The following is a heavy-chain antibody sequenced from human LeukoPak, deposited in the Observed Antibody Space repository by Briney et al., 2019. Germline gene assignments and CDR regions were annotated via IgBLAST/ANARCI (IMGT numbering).Heavy chain of an antibody. V-gene: IGHV4-4*09. J-gene: IGHJ4*02. CDR3: ARHRSPSSLSFFDI. Sequence: NPSETLSLTCTVSGASISSYYWSWIRQPPGKGLEWIGYIYTSETTNFNPALRSRVTILIDTSKNQVSLRLSSVTAADTALYYCARHRSPSSLSFFDIWGQGMLVIVSS. CDR2: IYTSETT. CDR1: GASISSYY. D-gene: IGHD2-2*01.